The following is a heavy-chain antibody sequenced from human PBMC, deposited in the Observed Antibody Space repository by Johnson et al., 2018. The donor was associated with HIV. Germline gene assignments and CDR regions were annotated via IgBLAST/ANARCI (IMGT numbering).Heavy chain of an antibody. CDR3: ARGVGATTVAAFDI. CDR1: GFTVSSNY. D-gene: IGHD1-26*01. V-gene: IGHV3-66*01. CDR2: IYSGGST. Sequence: MQLVESGGGVVQPGRSLRLSCAASGFTVSSNYMSWVRQAPEKGLEWVSVIYSGGSTYYADSVKGRFTISRDNGKNSLYLQMNSLRAEDTALYYCARGVGATTVAAFDIWGQGTMVTVSA. J-gene: IGHJ3*02.